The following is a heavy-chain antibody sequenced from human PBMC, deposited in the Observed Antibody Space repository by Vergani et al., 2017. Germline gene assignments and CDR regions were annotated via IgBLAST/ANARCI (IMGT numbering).Heavy chain of an antibody. Sequence: EVQLVESGGGLVQPGGSLRLSCAASGFMFSNYWMNWVRQAPGKGLEWVANIKQDGSEKYYVDSVKGRFTISRDNAKNSLYLQMNSLRAEDTAVYYCARDLRGSYYYYYMDVWGKGTTVTVSS. D-gene: IGHD3-16*01. CDR2: IKQDGSEK. CDR1: GFMFSNYW. J-gene: IGHJ6*03. V-gene: IGHV3-7*01. CDR3: ARDLRGSYYYYYMDV.